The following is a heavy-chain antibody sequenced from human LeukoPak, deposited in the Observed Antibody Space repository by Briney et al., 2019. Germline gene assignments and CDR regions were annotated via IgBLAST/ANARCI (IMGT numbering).Heavy chain of an antibody. D-gene: IGHD4-11*01. CDR2: INLDGSSA. CDR3: ARFKVTVTSIP. V-gene: IGHV3-74*01. J-gene: IGHJ5*02. CDR1: GFTFSDYW. Sequence: GGSLRLSCAASGFTFSDYWLHWVRQAPGKGLVWVSRINLDGSSASYADSVKGRFTISRDNAKNTLYLQMNSLRAEDTAVYYCARFKVTVTSIPWGQGTLVTVSS.